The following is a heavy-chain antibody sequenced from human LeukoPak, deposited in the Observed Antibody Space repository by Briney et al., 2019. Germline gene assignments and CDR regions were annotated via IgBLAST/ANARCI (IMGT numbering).Heavy chain of an antibody. Sequence: GESLKISCKASGYSLTTYWVAWMRQMPGKGLEWMGMISPGNFDTRYTPSFKGQVTISADKSISTAYLQWSSLKASDTAIYYCARHQGGMDVWGQGTTVTVSS. J-gene: IGHJ6*02. CDR1: GYSLTTYW. CDR3: ARHQGGMDV. V-gene: IGHV5-51*01. CDR2: ISPGNFDT.